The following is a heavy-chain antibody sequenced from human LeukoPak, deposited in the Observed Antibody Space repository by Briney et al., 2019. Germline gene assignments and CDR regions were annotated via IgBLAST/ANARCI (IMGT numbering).Heavy chain of an antibody. Sequence: PGRSLRLSCAASGFTFSSYAMHWVRQAPGKGLEWVAVISYDGSNKYYADSVKGRFTISRDNSKNTLYLQMNSLRAEDTAVYYCARDYWKNYYYYMDVWGKGTTATVYS. CDR3: ARDYWKNYYYYMDV. D-gene: IGHD1-1*01. CDR1: GFTFSSYA. CDR2: ISYDGSNK. V-gene: IGHV3-30*04. J-gene: IGHJ6*03.